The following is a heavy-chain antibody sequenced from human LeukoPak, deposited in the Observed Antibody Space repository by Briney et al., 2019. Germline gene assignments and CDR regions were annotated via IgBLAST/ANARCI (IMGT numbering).Heavy chain of an antibody. CDR1: GFTFNNYA. D-gene: IGHD2-15*01. J-gene: IGHJ4*02. Sequence: GGSLRLSCAASGFTFNNYAMSWVRQAPGKELEWVSAINDSGDSTYYADSVKGRFTISRDNSRNTLYLQLNSLRAEDSAIYYCAKQLGYCSAGTCSFSYWGQGTLVTVSS. CDR2: INDSGDST. V-gene: IGHV3-23*01. CDR3: AKQLGYCSAGTCSFSY.